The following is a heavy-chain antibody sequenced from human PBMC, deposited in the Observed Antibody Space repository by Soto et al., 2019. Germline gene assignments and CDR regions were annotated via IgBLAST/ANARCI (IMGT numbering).Heavy chain of an antibody. J-gene: IGHJ4*02. D-gene: IGHD6-13*01. V-gene: IGHV3-33*01. CDR1: GFTFSSYG. CDR3: ARWGIAAGDY. CDR2: IWYDGSNK. Sequence: QVQLVESGGVVVQPGRSLRLSCAASGFTFSSYGMHWFRQAPGKGLEWVAVIWYDGSNKYYADSVKGRFTISRDNSKNTLYLQMTSLRAEDTAVYYCARWGIAAGDYWGQGTLVTVSS.